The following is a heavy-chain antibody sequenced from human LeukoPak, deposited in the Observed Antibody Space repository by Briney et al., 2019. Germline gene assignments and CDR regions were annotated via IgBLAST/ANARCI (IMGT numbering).Heavy chain of an antibody. J-gene: IGHJ4*02. D-gene: IGHD6-13*01. CDR1: GFTFSSYA. Sequence: GGSLRLSCAASGFTFSSYAMSWVRQAPGKGLEWVSAISGSGGSTYYADSVKGRFTTSRDNSKNTLYLQMNSLRAEDTAVYYCAKDRYSSSWYGDYWGQGTLVTVSS. V-gene: IGHV3-23*01. CDR2: ISGSGGST. CDR3: AKDRYSSSWYGDY.